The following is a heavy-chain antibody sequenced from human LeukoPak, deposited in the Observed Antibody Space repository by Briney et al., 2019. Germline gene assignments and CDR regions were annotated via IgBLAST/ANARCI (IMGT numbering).Heavy chain of an antibody. V-gene: IGHV1-46*01. CDR2: INPSGGST. D-gene: IGHD4-17*01. Sequence: ASVKVSCKASGYTFTSYYMHWVRQAPGQGLEWMGIINPSGGSTSYAQKFQGRVTMTRDTSTSTVYMELSSLRSEDTAVYYCARERIDYGDRRGFDYWGQGTLVTVS. J-gene: IGHJ4*02. CDR1: GYTFTSYY. CDR3: ARERIDYGDRRGFDY.